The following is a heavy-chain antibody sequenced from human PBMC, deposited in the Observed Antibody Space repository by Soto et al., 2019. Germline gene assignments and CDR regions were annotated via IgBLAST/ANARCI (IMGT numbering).Heavy chain of an antibody. CDR2: ISGSGGST. J-gene: IGHJ5*02. Sequence: GGSLRLSCAASGFTFSSYAMSWVRQAPGKGLEWVSAISGSGGSTYYADSVKGRFTISRDNSKNTLYLQMNSLRAEDTAVYYCAKGRGWRYYGSGSSDTWGQGTLVTVSS. V-gene: IGHV3-23*01. CDR3: AKGRGWRYYGSGSSDT. D-gene: IGHD3-10*01. CDR1: GFTFSSYA.